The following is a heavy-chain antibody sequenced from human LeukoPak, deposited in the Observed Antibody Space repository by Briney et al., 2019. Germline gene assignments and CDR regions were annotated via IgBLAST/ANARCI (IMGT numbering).Heavy chain of an antibody. CDR3: ARDRGYSSKKSSEYYYMDV. V-gene: IGHV4-59*01. D-gene: IGHD5-18*01. CDR2: IYYSGST. CDR1: GGSISSYY. Sequence: SETLSLTCTVSGGSISSYYWSWIRQPPGKGLEWIGYIYYSGSTNYNPSLKSRVTISVDTSKNQFSLKLSSVTAVDTAVYYCARDRGYSSKKSSEYYYMDVWGKGTTVTISS. J-gene: IGHJ6*03.